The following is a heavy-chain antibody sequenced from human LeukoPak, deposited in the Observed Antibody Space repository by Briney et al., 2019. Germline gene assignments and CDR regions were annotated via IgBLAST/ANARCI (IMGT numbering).Heavy chain of an antibody. CDR3: ARDSRYCSSANCYFDY. CDR1: GFTFSDYY. Sequence: PGGSLRLSCAASGFTFSDYYMSWIRQAPGKGLEWVSDISSTSIYTNYADSVKGRFTISGDNAKNSLYLQMNSLRDEDTAVYYCARDSRYCSSANCYFDYWGQGTLVTVSS. D-gene: IGHD2-2*01. CDR2: ISSTSIYT. J-gene: IGHJ4*02. V-gene: IGHV3-11*06.